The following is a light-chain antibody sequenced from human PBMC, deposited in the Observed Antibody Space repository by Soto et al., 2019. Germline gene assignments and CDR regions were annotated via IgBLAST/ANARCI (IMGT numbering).Light chain of an antibody. CDR3: SSFTASSFVV. J-gene: IGLJ2*01. Sequence: QSALTQPASVSGSPGQSITISCTGTSSDIGGYHYVSWYQLHPGKAPILMIYDVSNRPSGVSNRFSGSKSGNTASLTISGLQAEDEADYYCSSFTASSFVVFGGGTKLTVL. CDR1: SSDIGGYHY. CDR2: DVS. V-gene: IGLV2-14*03.